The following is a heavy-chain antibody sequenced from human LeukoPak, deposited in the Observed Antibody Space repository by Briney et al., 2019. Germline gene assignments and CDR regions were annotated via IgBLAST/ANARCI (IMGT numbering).Heavy chain of an antibody. CDR2: INPNSGGT. CDR3: ARGGDYDFWSGYYRSPFDP. CDR1: GYTFTCYY. V-gene: IGHV1-2*06. Sequence: VSVKVSCKASGYTFTCYYMHWVRQAPGQGLEWMGRINPNSGGTNYAQKFQGRVTMTRDTSISTAYMELSRLRSDDTAVYYCARGGDYDFWSGYYRSPFDPWGQGTLVTVSS. D-gene: IGHD3-3*01. J-gene: IGHJ5*02.